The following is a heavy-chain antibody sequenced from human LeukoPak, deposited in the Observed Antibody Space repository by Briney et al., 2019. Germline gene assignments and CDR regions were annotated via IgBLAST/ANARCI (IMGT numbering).Heavy chain of an antibody. CDR3: ARDMAVAMNYYYYMDV. D-gene: IGHD6-19*01. Sequence: SETLSLTCAVYGGSFSGYYWSWIRQPPGKGLEWIGEINHSGSTNYNPSLKSRVTISVDTSKNQFSLKLSSVTAADTAVYYCARDMAVAMNYYYYMDVWGKGTTVTVSS. V-gene: IGHV4-34*01. CDR2: INHSGST. CDR1: GGSFSGYY. J-gene: IGHJ6*03.